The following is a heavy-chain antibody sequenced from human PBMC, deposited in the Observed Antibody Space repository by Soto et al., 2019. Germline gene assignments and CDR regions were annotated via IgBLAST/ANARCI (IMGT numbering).Heavy chain of an antibody. J-gene: IGHJ6*02. Sequence: ASVKVSCKASGYTFTSYGISWVRRAPGQGLEWMGWISAYNGNTNYAQKLQGRVTMTTDTSTSTAYMELRSLRSDDTAVYYCARVLRITIFGGSYYYYGMDVWGQGXTVTVSS. V-gene: IGHV1-18*04. CDR1: GYTFTSYG. CDR2: ISAYNGNT. D-gene: IGHD3-3*01. CDR3: ARVLRITIFGGSYYYYGMDV.